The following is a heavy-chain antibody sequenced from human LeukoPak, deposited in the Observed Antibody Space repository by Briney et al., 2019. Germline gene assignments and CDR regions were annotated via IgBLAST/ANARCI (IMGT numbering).Heavy chain of an antibody. Sequence: GGSLRLSCAASGFTFSSYGMHWVRQAPGKGLEWVAVIWYDGSNKYYADSVKGRFTISRDNSKNTLYLQMNSLRAEDTAVYYCARVFCGGGGCYKNSFAYGGQEPLVPVP. CDR1: GFTFSSYG. CDR2: IWYDGSNK. CDR3: ARVFCGGGGCYKNSFAY. J-gene: IGHJ4*02. D-gene: IGHD2-15*01. V-gene: IGHV3-33*01.